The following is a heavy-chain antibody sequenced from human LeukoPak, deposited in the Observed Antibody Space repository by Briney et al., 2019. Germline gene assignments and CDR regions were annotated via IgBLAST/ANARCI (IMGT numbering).Heavy chain of an antibody. D-gene: IGHD2-2*01. Sequence: ASVKVSCKASGYTFTSYGISWVRQAPGQGLEWMGWISAYSGNTNYAQKLQGRVTMATDTSTSTAYMELRSLRSDDTAVYYCARDPRHYCSSTSCYGYYYYMDVWGKGTTVTVSS. CDR1: GYTFTSYG. V-gene: IGHV1-18*01. J-gene: IGHJ6*03. CDR3: ARDPRHYCSSTSCYGYYYYMDV. CDR2: ISAYSGNT.